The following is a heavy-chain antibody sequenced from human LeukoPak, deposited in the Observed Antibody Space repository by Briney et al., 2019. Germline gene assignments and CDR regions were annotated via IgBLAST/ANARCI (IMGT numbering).Heavy chain of an antibody. D-gene: IGHD5-18*01. CDR2: ISGSGFTT. CDR3: ATPRQDTAMINYSFNY. Sequence: GGSLRLSCAASGFTFSHYAMSWVRQAPGKGLEWVSAISGSGFTTYYADSVKGRFTLSRDNSKNTLYLQMNSLRAEDTAVYYCATPRQDTAMINYSFNYWGQGTLVTVSS. J-gene: IGHJ4*02. V-gene: IGHV3-23*01. CDR1: GFTFSHYA.